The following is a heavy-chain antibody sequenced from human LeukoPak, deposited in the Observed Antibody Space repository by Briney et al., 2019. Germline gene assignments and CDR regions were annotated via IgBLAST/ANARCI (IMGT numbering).Heavy chain of an antibody. J-gene: IGHJ4*02. CDR1: GYTFTGYY. CDR3: ARRAIQSGAYYFDY. D-gene: IGHD3-10*01. Sequence: ASVKVSCKTSGYTFTGYYIQWVRQAPGQGLEWMGWITPNSGGTNYAQKFQGRVTMTSDTSIRTVYMDVSRLTSDDTAVYYCARRAIQSGAYYFDYWGQGTLVTVSS. CDR2: ITPNSGGT. V-gene: IGHV1-2*02.